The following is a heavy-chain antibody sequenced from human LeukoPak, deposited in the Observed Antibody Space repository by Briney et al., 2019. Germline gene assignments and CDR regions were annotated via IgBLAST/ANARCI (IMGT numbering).Heavy chain of an antibody. Sequence: AXVXXXCKAXGYTFINYGIXWVRQAPGQGLEXLGWISAYNGNTDYAQNFQGTITITTDTSTRTAYMEMRRLRSDATAVYYCARCEYSAGWLLPHFDYWGQGTLVTVSS. D-gene: IGHD6-19*01. CDR3: ARCEYSAGWLLPHFDY. J-gene: IGHJ4*02. CDR1: GYTFINYG. CDR2: ISAYNGNT. V-gene: IGHV1-18*01.